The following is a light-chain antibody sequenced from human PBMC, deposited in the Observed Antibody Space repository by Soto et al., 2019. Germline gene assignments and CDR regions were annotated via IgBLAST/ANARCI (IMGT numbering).Light chain of an antibody. CDR3: ISYAGSNNVCPYV. CDR2: EVN. V-gene: IGLV2-8*01. J-gene: IGLJ1*01. CDR1: SSDVGNYNY. Sequence: QSALTQRPSASGSPGQSVTISCTGTSSDVGNYNYVSWYQHHPGKAPKLMIYEVNKRPSGVPDRFSGSKSGNTASLTVSGLQAEDEADYYCISYAGSNNVCPYVFGTGTKLTVL.